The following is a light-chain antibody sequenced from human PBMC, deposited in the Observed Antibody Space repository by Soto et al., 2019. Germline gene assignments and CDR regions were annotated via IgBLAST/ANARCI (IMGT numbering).Light chain of an antibody. V-gene: IGKV3-11*01. Sequence: EIVLTQSPATVSLSPGERATLSCRASQSVGSYLAWYQKKPGQAPRLLIYDATNRATGIPARFSGSGSGTAFPLTISNLEPDVFAVYYCQQCTNRLTFGGGTKVEIK. J-gene: IGKJ4*01. CDR1: QSVGSY. CDR3: QQCTNRLT. CDR2: DAT.